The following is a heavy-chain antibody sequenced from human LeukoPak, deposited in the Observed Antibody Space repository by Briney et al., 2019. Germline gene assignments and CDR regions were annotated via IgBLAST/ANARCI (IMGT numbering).Heavy chain of an antibody. CDR1: GFTFSNAW. CDR2: IKSNTDGGTT. D-gene: IGHD4-23*01. J-gene: IGHJ4*02. Sequence: PGGSLRLSCAASGFTFSNAWMSWVRQASGKGLEWVGRIKSNTDGGTTDYAAPVKGRFTISRDDSKNTLFLQMNSLKTEDTAVYYCTTARWFDCWGQGTLVTVSS. V-gene: IGHV3-15*01. CDR3: TTARWFDC.